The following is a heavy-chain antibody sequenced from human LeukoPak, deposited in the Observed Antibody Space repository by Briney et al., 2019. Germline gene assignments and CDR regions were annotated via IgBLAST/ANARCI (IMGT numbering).Heavy chain of an antibody. D-gene: IGHD3-10*01. J-gene: IGHJ1*01. CDR2: IDPRSGGT. Sequence: VCKPPGQGLEWLGWIDPRSGGTNFARKFQGRVTMTRDTSISTAYMELSRLTSDATAVYYCTRLNYGSSKHWGQGTLVTVSS. CDR3: TRLNYGSSKH. V-gene: IGHV1-2*02.